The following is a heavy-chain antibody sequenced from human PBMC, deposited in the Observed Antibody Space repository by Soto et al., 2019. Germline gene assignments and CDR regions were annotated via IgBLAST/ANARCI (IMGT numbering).Heavy chain of an antibody. CDR2: ISGSGVST. CDR3: ATPPAVADIVVVPAAIPWFDP. CDR1: GFTFSSYA. D-gene: IGHD2-2*01. V-gene: IGHV3-23*01. J-gene: IGHJ5*02. Sequence: SLRLSCAASGFTFSSYAMSWVRQAPGKGLEWVSAISGSGVSTYYADSVKGRFTISRDNSKNTLYLQMNSLRAEDTAVYYCATPPAVADIVVVPAAIPWFDPWGQGTLVTVSS.